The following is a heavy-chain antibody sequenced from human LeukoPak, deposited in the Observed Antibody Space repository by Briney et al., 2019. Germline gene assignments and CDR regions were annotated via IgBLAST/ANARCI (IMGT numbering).Heavy chain of an antibody. CDR2: ISAYNGNT. CDR3: ARDEYYDSSGPGYFDL. CDR1: GFTFTSYG. Sequence: GGSLRLSCAASGFTFTSYGISWVRQAPGQGLEWMGWISAYNGNTNYAQKLQGRVTMTTDTSTSTAYMELRSLRSDDTAVYYCARDEYYDSSGPGYFDLWGRGTLVTVSS. V-gene: IGHV1-18*01. D-gene: IGHD3-22*01. J-gene: IGHJ2*01.